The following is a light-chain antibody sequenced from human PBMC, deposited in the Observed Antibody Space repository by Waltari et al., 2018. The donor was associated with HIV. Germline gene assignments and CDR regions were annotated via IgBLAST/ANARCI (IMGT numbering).Light chain of an antibody. CDR3: SSYTATTAIL. J-gene: IGLJ3*02. CDR2: EVT. CDR1: NSDVGDYNY. Sequence: QSVLTQPASVSGSPGQSNTISCTGTNSDVGDYNYVSWYQQHPGKAPKLLIYEVTHRPSGISSRFSGFKSGNTASMTISGLQAEDEADYYCSSYTATTAILFGGGTKVTVL. V-gene: IGLV2-14*01.